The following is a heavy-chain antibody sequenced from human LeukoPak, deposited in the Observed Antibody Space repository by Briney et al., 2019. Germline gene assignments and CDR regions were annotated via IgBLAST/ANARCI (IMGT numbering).Heavy chain of an antibody. J-gene: IGHJ4*02. V-gene: IGHV1-18*01. Sequence: ASVKVSCKASGYTFTSSDISWLRQAPGQGLEWMGWISGYNANTIYAQKLQGRVTMTTDTSTSTAYMELRSLTSDDTSVYYCATERRYGYFDYWGQGTLVTVSS. CDR3: ATERRYGYFDY. CDR2: ISGYNANT. CDR1: GYTFTSSD. D-gene: IGHD3-10*01.